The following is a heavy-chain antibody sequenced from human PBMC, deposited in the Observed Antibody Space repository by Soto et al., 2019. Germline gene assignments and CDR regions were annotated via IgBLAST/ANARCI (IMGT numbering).Heavy chain of an antibody. CDR2: IYYSGST. J-gene: IGHJ4*02. CDR3: ATRDATTVTPFDY. D-gene: IGHD4-17*01. CDR1: GGSISSGGYY. V-gene: IGHV4-31*03. Sequence: PSETLSLTCTVSGGSISSGGYYWSWIRQHPGKGLEWIGYIYYSGSTYYNPSLKSRVAISVDTSKNQFSLKLSSVTAADTAVYYCATRDATTVTPFDYWGQGTLVTVSS.